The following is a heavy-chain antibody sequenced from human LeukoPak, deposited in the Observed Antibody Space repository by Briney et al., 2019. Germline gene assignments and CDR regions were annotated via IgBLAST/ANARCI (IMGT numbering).Heavy chain of an antibody. CDR1: GFTFSSYA. CDR3: AKDPYDYYDSSGYYYEPYFDY. Sequence: GGSLRLSCAASGFTFSSYAMSWVRQAPGKGLEWVSAISGSGGSTYYADSVKGRFTISRDNSKNTLYLQMNSLRAEDTAVYYCAKDPYDYYDSSGYYYEPYFDYWGQGTLVTVSS. D-gene: IGHD3-22*01. J-gene: IGHJ4*02. V-gene: IGHV3-23*01. CDR2: ISGSGGST.